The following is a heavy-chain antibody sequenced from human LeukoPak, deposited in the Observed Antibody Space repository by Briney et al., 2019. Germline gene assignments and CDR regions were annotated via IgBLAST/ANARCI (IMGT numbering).Heavy chain of an antibody. Sequence: SETLSLTCTVSGGSISSSDFYWDWIRKPPGKGLEWIGNIYYTGSTYYNQSLKSRVTISVDTSKNQFSLKLSSVTVADTAMYYCATGNYWGQGTLVTVSS. CDR1: GGSISSSDFY. D-gene: IGHD2/OR15-2a*01. J-gene: IGHJ4*02. V-gene: IGHV4-39*01. CDR2: IYYTGST. CDR3: ATGNY.